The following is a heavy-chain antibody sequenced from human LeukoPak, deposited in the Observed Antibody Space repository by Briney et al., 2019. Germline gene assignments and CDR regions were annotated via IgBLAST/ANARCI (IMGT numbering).Heavy chain of an antibody. CDR1: GGSFSGYY. CDR3: ARGYRRGYSYGLDDY. CDR2: INHSGST. D-gene: IGHD5-18*01. V-gene: IGHV4-34*01. J-gene: IGHJ4*02. Sequence: MTSETLSLTCAVYGGSFSGYYWSWIRQPPGKGLEWIGEINHSGSTNYNPSLKSRVTISVDTSKNQFSLKLSSVTAADTAVYYCARGYRRGYSYGLDDYWGQGTLVTVSS.